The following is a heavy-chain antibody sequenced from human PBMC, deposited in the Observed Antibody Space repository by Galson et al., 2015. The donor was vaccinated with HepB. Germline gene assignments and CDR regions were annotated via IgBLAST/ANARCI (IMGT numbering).Heavy chain of an antibody. Sequence: VKPTQTLTLICTFSGFSLSTSGVGVGWIRQPPGKALEWLAIIYWNDDKGYSPSLKSRLTITKDTSKNQVVLTMTNVDPVDTATYYCAHRRFSAPGWALDIWGQGTMVTVSS. CDR3: AHRRFSAPGWALDI. D-gene: IGHD2-15*01. CDR2: IYWNDDK. J-gene: IGHJ3*02. CDR1: GFSLSTSGVG. V-gene: IGHV2-5*01.